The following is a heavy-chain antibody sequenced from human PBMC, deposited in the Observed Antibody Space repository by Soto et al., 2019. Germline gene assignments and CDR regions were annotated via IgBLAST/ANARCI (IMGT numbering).Heavy chain of an antibody. J-gene: IGHJ5*02. CDR3: ATSYDSGFAP. D-gene: IGHD3-3*01. V-gene: IGHV1-18*04. CDR1: GYSFSTYD. CDR2: ISAKNGNR. Sequence: QPQLVQSGAEVREPGASVKLSCKASGYSFSTYDISWLRQAPGKGLEWMGVISAKNGNRNLALKFMDRVIMTTDTSWCTACVELESVRDGDPAIEYCATSYDSGFAPWGHRTVVPASP.